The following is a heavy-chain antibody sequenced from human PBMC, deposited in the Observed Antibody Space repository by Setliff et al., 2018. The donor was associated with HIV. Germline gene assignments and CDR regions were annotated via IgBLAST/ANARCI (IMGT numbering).Heavy chain of an antibody. CDR1: GFTFSSYW. D-gene: IGHD6-13*01. J-gene: IGHJ4*02. CDR3: TKDRLEQQLVRFDY. CDR2: IKQDGSEK. V-gene: IGHV3-7*01. Sequence: GSLRLSCAASGFTFSSYWMSWVRQAPGKGLECVANIKQDGSEKYYVDSVRGRFTISRDNSKNTLYLQMNSLRAEDTAVYYCTKDRLEQQLVRFDYWGQGTLVTVSS.